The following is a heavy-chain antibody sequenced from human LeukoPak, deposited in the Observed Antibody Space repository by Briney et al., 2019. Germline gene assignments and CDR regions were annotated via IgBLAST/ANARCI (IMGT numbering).Heavy chain of an antibody. CDR1: GGSISSGGYY. Sequence: SQTLSLTCTVSGGSISSGGYYWSWIRQHPGKGLEWIGYIYYSGSTYYNPSLKSRVTISVDTSKNQFSLKLSSGTAADTAVYYCARAVGSSWQFDYWGQGTLVTVSS. CDR2: IYYSGST. J-gene: IGHJ4*02. D-gene: IGHD6-13*01. V-gene: IGHV4-31*03. CDR3: ARAVGSSWQFDY.